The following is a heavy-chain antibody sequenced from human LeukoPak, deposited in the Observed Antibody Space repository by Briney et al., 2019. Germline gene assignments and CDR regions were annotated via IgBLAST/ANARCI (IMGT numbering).Heavy chain of an antibody. D-gene: IGHD3-22*01. CDR3: AISRRGLTFDP. V-gene: IGHV3-7*01. CDR1: GFTFSSYW. CDR2: IKQDGSEK. J-gene: IGHJ5*02. Sequence: GGSLRLSCAASGFTFSSYWMSWVRQAPGKGLEWVANIKQDGSEKYYVDSVEGRFTISRDNAKNSLYLQMNSLRAEDTAVYYCAISRRGLTFDPWGQGTLVTVSS.